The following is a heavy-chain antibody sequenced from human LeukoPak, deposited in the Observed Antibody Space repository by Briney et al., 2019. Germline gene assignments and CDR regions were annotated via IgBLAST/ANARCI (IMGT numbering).Heavy chain of an antibody. CDR3: GRGHGPASTVTFLFDY. J-gene: IGHJ4*02. CDR1: GGTFSNYV. Sequence: ASVKVSCKASGGTFSNYVISWVRQAPGQGLEWMGGIIPMFGTTNFAQKFQGRVTLTADESTCTAYMELSRLRSEDAAMFYCGRGHGPASTVTFLFDYWGQGTLVTVSS. D-gene: IGHD4-17*01. V-gene: IGHV1-69*13. CDR2: IIPMFGTT.